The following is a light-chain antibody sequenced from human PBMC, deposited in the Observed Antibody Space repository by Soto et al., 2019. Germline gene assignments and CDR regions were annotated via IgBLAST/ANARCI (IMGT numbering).Light chain of an antibody. V-gene: IGKV1-39*01. CDR3: QQSYSTLRT. CDR1: QSISSY. CDR2: AAS. J-gene: IGKJ4*01. Sequence: DIQMAQSPSSLSASVGDRVTITCRASQSISSYLNWYQQKPGKAPKLLIYAASSLQSGVPSRFSGSGSGTDFTLTISSRQPEDFATCYCQQSYSTLRTFGGGTKVDIK.